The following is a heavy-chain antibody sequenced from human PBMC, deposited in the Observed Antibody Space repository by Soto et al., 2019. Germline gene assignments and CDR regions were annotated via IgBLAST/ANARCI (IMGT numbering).Heavy chain of an antibody. V-gene: IGHV1-46*03. D-gene: IGHD4-17*01. CDR3: ARDLSGDPDYYYGMDV. CDR1: GYTFTSYY. Sequence: QVQLVKSGAEVKKPGAAVKVSCKASGYTFTSYYMHWVRQAPGQGLEWMGIINPSGGSTSYAQKFQGMVTMTRDTSTSTVYMELISLRSEDTAVYYCARDLSGDPDYYYGMDVWGQGTTVTVSS. CDR2: INPSGGST. J-gene: IGHJ6*02.